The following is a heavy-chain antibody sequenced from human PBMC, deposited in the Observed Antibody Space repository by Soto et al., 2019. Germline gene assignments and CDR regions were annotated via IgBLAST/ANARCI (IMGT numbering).Heavy chain of an antibody. J-gene: IGHJ5*02. CDR2: IYYSGST. CDR1: GGSISSSSYY. D-gene: IGHD3-3*02. CDR3: ASPKIAFYNWFDP. Sequence: QLQLQESGPGLVKPSETLSLTCTVSGGSISSSSYYWGWIRQPPGKGLEWIGSIYYSGSTYYNPSLKSRVTISVDTSKNQFSLKLSSVTAADTAVYYCASPKIAFYNWFDPWGQGTLVTGSS. V-gene: IGHV4-39*01.